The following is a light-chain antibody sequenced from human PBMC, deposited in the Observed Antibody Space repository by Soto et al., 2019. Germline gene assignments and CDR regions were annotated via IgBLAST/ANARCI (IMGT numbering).Light chain of an antibody. CDR3: ASWDDRLKGYV. CDR2: EVT. V-gene: IGLV2-14*01. J-gene: IGLJ1*01. CDR1: RSDVGAYNY. Sequence: QSALAQPASVSGSPGQSIAISCTGTRSDVGAYNYVSWYQQHPGKAPKLVISEVTNRPSGVSDRFSGSKSGNTASLTISGLQAEDEADYYCASWDDRLKGYVFGTGTRSPS.